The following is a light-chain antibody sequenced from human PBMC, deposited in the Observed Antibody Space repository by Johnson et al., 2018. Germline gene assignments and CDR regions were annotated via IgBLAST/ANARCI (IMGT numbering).Light chain of an antibody. CDR1: SSNIGNNY. CDR3: GTWASSLSAGNV. Sequence: QSVLTQPPSVSAAPGQKVTISCSGSSSNIGNNYVSWYQQLPGTAPKLLIYENNKRPSGIPDRFSGSKSAPSATLGLTGLPTGDEADYYCGTWASSLSAGNVFGTVTKVTVL. CDR2: ENN. J-gene: IGLJ1*01. V-gene: IGLV1-51*02.